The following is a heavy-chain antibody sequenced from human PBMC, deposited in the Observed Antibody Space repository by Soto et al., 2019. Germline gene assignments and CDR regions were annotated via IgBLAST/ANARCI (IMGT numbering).Heavy chain of an antibody. V-gene: IGHV3-23*01. CDR3: AKAHVVVVADRVYYYGMDV. CDR1: GFTFSSYA. CDR2: ISGSGGST. D-gene: IGHD2-15*01. Sequence: GGSLRLSCAASGFTFSSYAMSWVRQAPGKGLEWVSAISGSGGSTYYADSVKGRFTISRDNSKNTLYLQMNSLRAEDTAVYYCAKAHVVVVADRVYYYGMDVWGQGTTVTVSS. J-gene: IGHJ6*02.